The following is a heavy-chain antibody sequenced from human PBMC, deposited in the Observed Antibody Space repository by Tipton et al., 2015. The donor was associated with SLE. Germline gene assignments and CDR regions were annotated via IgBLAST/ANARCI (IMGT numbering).Heavy chain of an antibody. J-gene: IGHJ6*03. V-gene: IGHV4-39*07. CDR2: IYYSGST. CDR1: GGSISSSSYY. CDR3: TRVPFRYYCYMDV. Sequence: LRLSCTVSGGSISSSSYYWGWIRQPPGKGLEWIGSIYYSGSTYYNPSLKSRATISVDTSKNQFSLKLSSVTAADTAVYYCTRVPFRYYCYMDVWGKPTTVTVSS.